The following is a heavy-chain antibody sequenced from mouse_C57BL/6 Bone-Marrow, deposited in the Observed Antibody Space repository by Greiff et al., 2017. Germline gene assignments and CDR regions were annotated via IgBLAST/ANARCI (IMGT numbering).Heavy chain of an antibody. V-gene: IGHV1-80*01. J-gene: IGHJ1*03. CDR3: ARRHYYGSSYGCWYFDV. D-gene: IGHD1-1*01. Sequence: QVQLKESGAELVKPGASVKISCKASGYAFSSYWMNWVKQRPGKGLEWIGQIYPGDGDTNYNGKFKGKATLTADKSSSTAYMQLSSLTSEDSAVYFCARRHYYGSSYGCWYFDVWGTGTTVTVSS. CDR2: IYPGDGDT. CDR1: GYAFSSYW.